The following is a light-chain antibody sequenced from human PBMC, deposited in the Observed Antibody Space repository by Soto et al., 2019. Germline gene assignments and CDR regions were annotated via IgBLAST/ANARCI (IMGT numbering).Light chain of an antibody. CDR2: LEGSGSY. CDR1: RGHSSYI. CDR3: ETWDSNTHTV. J-gene: IGLJ3*02. Sequence: QPVLTQSSSASASLGSSVKLTCTLSRGHSSYIIAWHQQQPGKAPRYLMKLEGSGSYNKGSGLPDRLSGSSSGADRYLTISNLQFEDEADYYCETWDSNTHTVFGGGTKLTVL. V-gene: IGLV4-60*02.